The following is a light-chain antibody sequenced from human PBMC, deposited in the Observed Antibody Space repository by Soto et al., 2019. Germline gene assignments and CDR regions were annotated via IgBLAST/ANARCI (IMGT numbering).Light chain of an antibody. V-gene: IGLV2-23*02. CDR1: SIDVGTYNL. CDR3: YSYAGSQTFVV. J-gene: IGLJ2*01. Sequence: QSALTQPASVSGSPGQSITISCTGTSIDVGTYNLVSWYRQYPGTAPKLLLYEVTKLPSGVSSRFSGSKSGNTASLTISGLQAEDEADYFCYSYAGSQTFVVFGGGTKVTVL. CDR2: EVT.